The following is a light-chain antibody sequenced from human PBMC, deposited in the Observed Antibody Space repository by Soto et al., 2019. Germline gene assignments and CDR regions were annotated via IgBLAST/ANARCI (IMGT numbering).Light chain of an antibody. CDR2: DVS. V-gene: IGLV2-14*01. CDR3: SSYTSSSTPVV. J-gene: IGLJ2*01. Sequence: QSALTQPASVSGSPGQSITISCTGTSSDVGGYNYVSWYQQHPGKAPKLMIYDVSNRPSGVSNRFSGSKSGNTAPLTISGLQAEDEADYDCSSYTSSSTPVVFGGGTKRTVL. CDR1: SSDVGGYNY.